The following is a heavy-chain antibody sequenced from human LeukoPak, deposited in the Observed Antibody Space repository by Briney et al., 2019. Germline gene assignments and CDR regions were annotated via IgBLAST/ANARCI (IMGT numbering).Heavy chain of an antibody. CDR3: AREWANYDILTGLLA. D-gene: IGHD3-9*01. Sequence: SHTLSLTCTVSGGSISRGSYYWSWIPQPGGKGLEWIGRIYTSESTNYNPSLKIRVTISVDTSKHQLSLKLSSVTAANTAVYYCAREWANYDILTGLLAWGQGTLVTVSS. CDR2: IYTSEST. CDR1: GGSISRGSYY. V-gene: IGHV4-61*02. J-gene: IGHJ5*02.